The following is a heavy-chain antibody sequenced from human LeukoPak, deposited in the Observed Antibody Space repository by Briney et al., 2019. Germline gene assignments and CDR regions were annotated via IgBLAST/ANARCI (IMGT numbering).Heavy chain of an antibody. V-gene: IGHV1-2*04. CDR3: ARDGAMVRGVMFDY. D-gene: IGHD3-10*01. CDR1: GYTFTSYG. J-gene: IGHJ4*02. CDR2: INPNSGGT. Sequence: ASVKVSCKASGYTFTSYGISWVRQAPGQGLEWMGWINPNSGGTNYAQKFQGWVTMTRDTSISTAYMELSRLRSDDTAVYYCARDGAMVRGVMFDYWGQGTLVTVSS.